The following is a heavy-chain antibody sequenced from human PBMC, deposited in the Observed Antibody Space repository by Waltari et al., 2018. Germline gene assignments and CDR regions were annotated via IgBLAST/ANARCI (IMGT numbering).Heavy chain of an antibody. CDR2: IYYSGST. V-gene: IGHV4-30-4*08. J-gene: IGHJ6*03. Sequence: QVQLQESGPGLVKPSQTLSLTCTVSGGSISSGDYYWSWIRQPPGKGLEWIGYIYYSGSTYYNPSLKSRVTISVDTSKNQFSLKLSSVTAADTAVYYCARAAAGTRDYYYYYMDVWGKGTTVTVSS. CDR3: ARAAAGTRDYYYYYMDV. CDR1: GGSISSGDYY. D-gene: IGHD6-13*01.